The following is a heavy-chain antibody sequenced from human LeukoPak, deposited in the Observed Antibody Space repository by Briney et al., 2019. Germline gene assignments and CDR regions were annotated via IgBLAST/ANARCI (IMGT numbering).Heavy chain of an antibody. D-gene: IGHD2/OR15-2a*01. CDR2: INHSGST. V-gene: IGHV4-39*07. CDR1: GDSISSSSYY. J-gene: IGHJ4*02. Sequence: SETLSLTCTVSGDSISSSSYYWGWIRQPPGKGLEWIGEINHSGSTNYNPSLRSRVTISVDTSKNQFSLKLSSVTAADTAVYYCARTRQIGHSDYWGQGTLVTVSS. CDR3: ARTRQIGHSDY.